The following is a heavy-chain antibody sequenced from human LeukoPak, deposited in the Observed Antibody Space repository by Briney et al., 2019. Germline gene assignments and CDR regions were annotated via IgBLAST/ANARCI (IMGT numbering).Heavy chain of an antibody. V-gene: IGHV3-23*01. CDR2: IGGSNGIT. J-gene: IGHJ4*02. CDR3: ARNENSGWGYFDY. Sequence: PGGSLRLFCAASRFTFNSYAMSWVRQAPGKGLEWVSVIGGSNGITFYVGSVKGRFTISRDNSKDTLYLQMNSLRAEDTAVYYCARNENSGWGYFDYWGQGTLVTVSS. D-gene: IGHD5-12*01. CDR1: RFTFNSYA.